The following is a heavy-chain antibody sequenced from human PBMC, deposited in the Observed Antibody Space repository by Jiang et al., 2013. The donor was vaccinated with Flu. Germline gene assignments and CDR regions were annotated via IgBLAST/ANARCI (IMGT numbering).Heavy chain of an antibody. D-gene: IGHD5-24*01. Sequence: GAEVKKPGESLKISCKGSGYRFSNSWIGWVRQMPGKGLDWMGTIYPADSDVKYSPSFQGQVTISVDESINTAYLQWSSLRASDTAMYYCARPRDGYNLDSFDVWGQGTMVTVSS. CDR1: GYRFSNSW. CDR2: IYPADSDV. V-gene: IGHV5-51*01. J-gene: IGHJ3*01. CDR3: ARPRDGYNLDSFDV.